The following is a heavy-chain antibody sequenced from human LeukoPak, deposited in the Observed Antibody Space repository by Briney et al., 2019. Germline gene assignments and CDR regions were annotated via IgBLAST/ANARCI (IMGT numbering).Heavy chain of an antibody. J-gene: IGHJ6*03. CDR3: ARDGYFGSDSVTGAGALGDYYMDV. D-gene: IGHD3-9*01. CDR2: ISYDGSNK. CDR1: GFTFSSYA. V-gene: IGHV3-30*04. Sequence: GGSLRPSCAASGFTFSSYAMHWVRQAPGKGLEWVAVISYDGSNKYYADSVKGRFTISRDNSKNTLYLQMNTLIAEDTALYYCARDGYFGSDSVTGAGALGDYYMDVWGKGTTVTVSS.